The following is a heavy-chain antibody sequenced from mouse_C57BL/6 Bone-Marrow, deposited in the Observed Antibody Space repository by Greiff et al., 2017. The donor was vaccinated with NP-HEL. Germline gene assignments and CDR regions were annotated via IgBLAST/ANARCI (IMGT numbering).Heavy chain of an antibody. CDR3: KTGTEDY. CDR1: GFTFTNYW. Sequence: EVQLVESGGGLVQPGGSMKLSCVASGFTFTNYWMNWVRQSPEEGLEWVAQIRLKSDNYATHYAESVKGRFTISRDDSKSSVYLQMHNLRAEDTGIYYCKTGTEDYWGQGTTLTVSS. V-gene: IGHV6-3*01. CDR2: IRLKSDNYAT. D-gene: IGHD4-1*01. J-gene: IGHJ2*01.